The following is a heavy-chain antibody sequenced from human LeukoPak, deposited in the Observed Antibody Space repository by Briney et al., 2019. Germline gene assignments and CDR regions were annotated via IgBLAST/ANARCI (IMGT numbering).Heavy chain of an antibody. Sequence: AGGSLRLSCAASGFTFFHAWMSWVRQAPGKGLDLVGRIKSKTDGGTTDYAAPVKGRFTISRDDSKNTLYLQMNSLKTEDTAVYYCTTDFPSKLDVWGKGTTVTVSS. CDR3: TTDFPSKLDV. CDR2: IKSKTDGGTT. V-gene: IGHV3-15*01. CDR1: GFTFFHAW. J-gene: IGHJ6*04.